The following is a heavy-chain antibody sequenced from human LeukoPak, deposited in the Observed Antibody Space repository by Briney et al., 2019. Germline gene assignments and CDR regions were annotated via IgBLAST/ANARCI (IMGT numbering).Heavy chain of an antibody. CDR2: IGAYNGNT. D-gene: IGHD6-13*01. Sequence: ASVKVSCKASGYTFTSYGISWVRQAPGQGLEWMGWIGAYNGNTNYAQKLQGRVTMTTDTSTSTAYMELRSLRSDDTAVYYCARSGQQQLVPTSDYWGQGTLVTVSS. J-gene: IGHJ4*02. CDR1: GYTFTSYG. CDR3: ARSGQQQLVPTSDY. V-gene: IGHV1-18*01.